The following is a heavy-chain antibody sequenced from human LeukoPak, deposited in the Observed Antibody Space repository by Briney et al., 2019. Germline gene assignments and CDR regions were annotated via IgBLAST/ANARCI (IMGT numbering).Heavy chain of an antibody. CDR3: ARGYCSGGSCSKFDY. J-gene: IGHJ4*02. D-gene: IGHD2-15*01. CDR2: IHTAGST. CDR1: GFSVSGNY. V-gene: IGHV3-53*01. Sequence: PGGSLRLSCAASGFSVSGNYMSWVRQAPGKGLEWVSFIHTAGSTFYADSVKDRFTISRDNSKNTLYLQMNSLRAEDTAMYYCARGYCSGGSCSKFDYWGQGTLVTVSS.